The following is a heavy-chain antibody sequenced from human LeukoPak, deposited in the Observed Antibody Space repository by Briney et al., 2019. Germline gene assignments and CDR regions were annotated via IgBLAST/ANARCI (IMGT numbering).Heavy chain of an antibody. CDR1: GGSISGYY. J-gene: IGHJ5*02. CDR3: ARGCSAGTPHNWFDP. Sequence: PSETLSLTCTVSGGSISGYYWSWIRQPPGKGLEWIGYIYYSGSTNYNPSLKSRVTISVDTSKNQFSLKLSSVTAADTAVYYCARGCSAGTPHNWFDPWGQGTLVTFSS. D-gene: IGHD6-13*01. CDR2: IYYSGST. V-gene: IGHV4-59*01.